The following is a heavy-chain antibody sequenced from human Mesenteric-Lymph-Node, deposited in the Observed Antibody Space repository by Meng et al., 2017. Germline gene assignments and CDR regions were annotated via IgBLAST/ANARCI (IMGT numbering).Heavy chain of an antibody. CDR1: GFTFRSFA. D-gene: IGHD4-17*01. CDR3: AKDRGFSDYLWFDP. J-gene: IGHJ5*02. Sequence: EGQLLESGGGLVQPGGSLRLSCAASGFTFRSFAMSWVRQAPGKGLECVASISGNGASTYYIDSVKGRFTISRDKSKNTLSLQLNSLRSEDTAVYYCAKDRGFSDYLWFDPWGQGTLVTVSS. CDR2: ISGNGAST. V-gene: IGHV3-23*01.